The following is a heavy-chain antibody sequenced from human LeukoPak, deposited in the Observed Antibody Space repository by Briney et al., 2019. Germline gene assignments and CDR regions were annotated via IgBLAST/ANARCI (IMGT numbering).Heavy chain of an antibody. Sequence: ASVKVSCKASGYTFTSYGISWVRQAPGQGLEWMGWISAYNGNTNYAQKLQGRVTMTTDTSTSTAYMELRSLRSDDTAVYYCARAIITIFGVVTGFDYWGQGTLVTVSS. J-gene: IGHJ4*02. D-gene: IGHD3-3*01. V-gene: IGHV1-18*01. CDR1: GYTFTSYG. CDR3: ARAIITIFGVVTGFDY. CDR2: ISAYNGNT.